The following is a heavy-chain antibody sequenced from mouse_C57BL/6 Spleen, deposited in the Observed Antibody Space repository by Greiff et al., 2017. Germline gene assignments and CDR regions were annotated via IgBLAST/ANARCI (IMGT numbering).Heavy chain of an antibody. CDR1: GYTFTSYG. CDR3: AREGAYFFAY. CDR2: IYPRSGNT. Sequence: VQVVESGAELARPGASVKLSCKASGYTFTSYGISWVKQRTGQGLEWIGEIYPRSGNTYYNEKFKGKATLTADKSSSTAYMELRSLTSEASAVYFCAREGAYFFAYWGQGTLVTVSA. J-gene: IGHJ3*01. V-gene: IGHV1-81*01. D-gene: IGHD2-10*01.